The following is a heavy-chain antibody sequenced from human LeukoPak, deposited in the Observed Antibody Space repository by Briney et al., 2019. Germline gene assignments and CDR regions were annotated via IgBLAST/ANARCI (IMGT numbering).Heavy chain of an antibody. J-gene: IGHJ3*02. CDR1: GYSISSGYY. CDR3: HYDILTGWSRPLPTQNDAFDI. D-gene: IGHD3-9*01. CDR2: IYHSGST. V-gene: IGHV4-38-2*02. Sequence: SETLSLTCTVSGYSISSGYYWGWIRQPPGKGLEWIGSIYHSGSTYYNPSLKSRVTISVDTSKNQFSLKLSSVTAADTAVYYCHYDILTGWSRPLPTQNDAFDIWGQGTMVTVSS.